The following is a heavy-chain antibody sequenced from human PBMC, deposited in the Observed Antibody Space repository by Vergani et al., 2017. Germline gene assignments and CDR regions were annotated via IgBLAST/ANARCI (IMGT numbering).Heavy chain of an antibody. D-gene: IGHD2-15*01. V-gene: IGHV4-39*01. Sequence: QLQLQESGPGLVKPSETLSLTCTVSGGSISSSSYYWGWIRKPPGKGREWIGSIYYSGSTYYNPSLKSRVTISVDTSKNQFSLKLSSVTAADTAVYYCARLASCSGGSCYSDAFDIWGQGTMVTVSS. J-gene: IGHJ3*02. CDR3: ARLASCSGGSCYSDAFDI. CDR1: GGSISSSSYY. CDR2: IYYSGST.